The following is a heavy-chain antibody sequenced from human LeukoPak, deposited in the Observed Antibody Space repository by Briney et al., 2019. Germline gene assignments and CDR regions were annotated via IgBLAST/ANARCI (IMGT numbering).Heavy chain of an antibody. Sequence: GASVKVSCKASGYTFTSYAMNWVRQAPGQGLEWMGWISAYNGNTNYAQKFQGRVTMTRDTSISTAYMELSRLRSDDTAVYYCATDIVVVPAAPPGGYAFDIWGQGTMVTVSS. CDR3: ATDIVVVPAAPPGGYAFDI. CDR2: ISAYNGNT. D-gene: IGHD2-2*01. V-gene: IGHV1-2*02. CDR1: GYTFTSYA. J-gene: IGHJ3*02.